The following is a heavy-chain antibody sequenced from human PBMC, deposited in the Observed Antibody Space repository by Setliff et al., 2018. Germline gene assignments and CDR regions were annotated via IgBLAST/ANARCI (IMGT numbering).Heavy chain of an antibody. CDR1: GYTFTSYA. Sequence: SVKVSCKASGYTFTSYAMHWVRQAPGQGLEWMGGIIPILGTANYAQKFQGRVTITTDESTSTAYMELSSLRSEDTAVYYCARAGLLWFGDQTYYYYGMDVWGQGTTVTVSS. J-gene: IGHJ6*02. CDR3: ARAGLLWFGDQTYYYYGMDV. V-gene: IGHV1-69*05. CDR2: IIPILGTA. D-gene: IGHD3-10*01.